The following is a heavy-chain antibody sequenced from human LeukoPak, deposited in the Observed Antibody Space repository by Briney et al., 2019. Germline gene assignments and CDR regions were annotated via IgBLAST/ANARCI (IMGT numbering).Heavy chain of an antibody. CDR2: VHYTGST. J-gene: IGHJ4*02. D-gene: IGHD6-19*01. CDR3: ARMGSGWYSDY. CDR1: GGSISNYY. Sequence: SETLSLTCTVSGGSISNYYWTWIRQSPGKGLEWIGYVHYTGSTNYNPSLKSRVTISVDTSKNQFSLKLTSVTAADTAVYYCARMGSGWYSDYWGQGTLVTVSS. V-gene: IGHV4-59*01.